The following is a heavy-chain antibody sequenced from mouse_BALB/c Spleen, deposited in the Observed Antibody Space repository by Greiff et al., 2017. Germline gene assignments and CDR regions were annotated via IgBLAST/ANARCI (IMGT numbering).Heavy chain of an antibody. Sequence: EVKLMESGGGLVKPGGSLKLSCAASGFTFSDYYMYWVRQTPEKRLEWVATISDGGSYTYYPDSVKGRFTISRDNAKNNLYLQMSSLKSEDTAMYYCARENGLYAMDYWGQGTSVTVSS. CDR2: ISDGGSYT. CDR1: GFTFSDYY. J-gene: IGHJ4*01. CDR3: ARENGLYAMDY. V-gene: IGHV5-4*02. D-gene: IGHD1-1*02.